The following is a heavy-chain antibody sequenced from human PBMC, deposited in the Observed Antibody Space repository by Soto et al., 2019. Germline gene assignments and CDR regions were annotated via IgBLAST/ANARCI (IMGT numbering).Heavy chain of an antibody. D-gene: IGHD3-3*01. Sequence: SLPCTVSGGSISSYYWSWIRQPPGKGLEWIGYIYYSGSTNYNPSLKSRVTISVDTSKNQFSLKLSSVTAADTAVYYCARSLASGYYVGYYYYGMDVWGQGATGTVSS. V-gene: IGHV4-59*01. J-gene: IGHJ6*02. CDR3: ARSLASGYYVGYYYYGMDV. CDR1: GGSISSYY. CDR2: IYYSGST.